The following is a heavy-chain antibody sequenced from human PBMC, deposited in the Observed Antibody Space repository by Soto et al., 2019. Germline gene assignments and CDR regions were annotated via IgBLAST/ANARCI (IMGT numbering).Heavy chain of an antibody. V-gene: IGHV3-20*04. CDR1: GFTFVNYG. Sequence: GGSLRLSWTVSGFTFVNYGISWVRQAPGKGLEWISGINWNGASAGYADSVKGRFTISRDNAKNSLYLQMNSLRAEDTALYYCARGLNKAALSFEYWGQGTPVTVSS. CDR2: INWNGASA. D-gene: IGHD6-25*01. J-gene: IGHJ4*01. CDR3: ARGLNKAALSFEY.